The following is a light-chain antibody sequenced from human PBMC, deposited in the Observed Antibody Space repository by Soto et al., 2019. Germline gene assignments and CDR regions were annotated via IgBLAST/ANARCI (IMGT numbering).Light chain of an antibody. CDR1: SSDVGRYNY. V-gene: IGLV2-14*03. CDR2: DVS. Sequence: QSALTQPASVSGSPGQSITISCTGTSSDVGRYNYVSWYQQYPGKAPKLMIYDVSNRPSGVFNRFSGSKSGNTASLTISGLQAEDEADYYCSSYTTSTTLVFGGGTNLTVL. J-gene: IGLJ3*02. CDR3: SSYTTSTTLV.